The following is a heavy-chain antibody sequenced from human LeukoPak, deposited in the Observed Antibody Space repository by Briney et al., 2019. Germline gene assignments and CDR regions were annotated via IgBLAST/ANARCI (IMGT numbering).Heavy chain of an antibody. CDR2: MYYTGST. V-gene: IGHV4-59*08. D-gene: IGHD5-18*01. Sequence: SETLSLTCTVSGGSISSYSWSWIRQPPGKGLEWIGYMYYTGSTNYHPSLKSRVTISVDTSKNQFSLNLSSVTAADTAVYYCARRYAYGYFDYWGQGTLVTVSS. CDR1: GGSISSYS. J-gene: IGHJ4*02. CDR3: ARRYAYGYFDY.